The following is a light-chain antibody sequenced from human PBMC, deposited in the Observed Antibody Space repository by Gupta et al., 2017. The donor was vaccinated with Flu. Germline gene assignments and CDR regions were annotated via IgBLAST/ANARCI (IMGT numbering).Light chain of an antibody. CDR3: SSYTSSSSL. J-gene: IGLJ1*01. CDR2: EVS. V-gene: IGLV2-14*01. Sequence: SALTQPASVSGSPGQSITISCTGTSSDIGGYKYVSWYQQHPGKAPKLMIYEVSNRPSGVSGRCSGSRAGNTASLTIAGLQAEDEADYYCSSYTSSSSLFGTGTKVTVL. CDR1: SSDIGGYKY.